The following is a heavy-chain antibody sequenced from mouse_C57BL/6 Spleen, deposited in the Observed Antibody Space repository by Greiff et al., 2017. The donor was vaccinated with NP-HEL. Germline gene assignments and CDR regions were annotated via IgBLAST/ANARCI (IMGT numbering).Heavy chain of an antibody. Sequence: QVQLQQSGAELVRPGASVTLSCKASGYTFTDYEMHWVKQTPVHGLEWIGAIDPATGGTAYNQKFKGKAILTADKSSSTAYMELRSLTSEDSAVYYCTRGGYYGSSYYFDYWGQGTTLTVSS. CDR1: GYTFTDYE. CDR3: TRGGYYGSSYYFDY. CDR2: IDPATGGT. J-gene: IGHJ2*01. V-gene: IGHV1-15*01. D-gene: IGHD1-1*01.